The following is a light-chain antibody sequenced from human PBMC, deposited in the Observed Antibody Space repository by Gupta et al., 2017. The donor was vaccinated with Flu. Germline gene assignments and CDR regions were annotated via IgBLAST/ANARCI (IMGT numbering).Light chain of an antibody. J-gene: IGLJ2*01. CDR2: GVT. V-gene: IGLV2-14*01. Sequence: SALTQPASVSGSPGQSITISCTGTSSYIGSYNYVSWYQQHPGQAPKLLIYGVTNRPSGVSNRFSASKSGDTASLTISGRQAEDEADYYCSSCISSSTLVFGGGTKLTVL. CDR1: SSYIGSYNY. CDR3: SSCISSSTLV.